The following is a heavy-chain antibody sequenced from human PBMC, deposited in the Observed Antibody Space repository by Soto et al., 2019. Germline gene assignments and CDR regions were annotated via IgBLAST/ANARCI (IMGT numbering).Heavy chain of an antibody. D-gene: IGHD6-6*01. Sequence: PGGSLRLSCAASGFTFSSYAMSWVRQAPGKGLEWVSAISGSGGSTYYADSVKGRFTISRDNSKNTLYLQMNSLRAEDMAVFYCASLPSSSSVAFDIWGQGTMVTVSS. J-gene: IGHJ3*02. V-gene: IGHV3-23*01. CDR2: ISGSGGST. CDR1: GFTFSSYA. CDR3: ASLPSSSSVAFDI.